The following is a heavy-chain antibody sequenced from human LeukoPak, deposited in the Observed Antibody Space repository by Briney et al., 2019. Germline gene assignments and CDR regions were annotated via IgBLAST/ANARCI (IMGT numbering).Heavy chain of an antibody. V-gene: IGHV1-2*06. D-gene: IGHD1-26*01. Sequence: ASVNVSCKASGYTFTGYNIHWVRQAPGQGLEWMGRINPNSGGTNYAQKFQGRVTMTTDTSTSTAYMELRSLRSDDTAVYYCASFGGSQDPEWGYWGQGTLVTVSS. CDR3: ASFGGSQDPEWGY. CDR1: GYTFTGYN. J-gene: IGHJ4*02. CDR2: INPNSGGT.